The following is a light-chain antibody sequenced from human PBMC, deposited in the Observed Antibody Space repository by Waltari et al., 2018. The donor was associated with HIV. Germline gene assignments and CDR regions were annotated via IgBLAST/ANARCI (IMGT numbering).Light chain of an antibody. CDR1: HLGSTY. V-gene: IGLV3-1*01. Sequence: SYDLTQPPSLSVSPGHAAIITCSGDHLGSTYVCWYMQKPGQSPILVIYEDNKRPSGIPERFSGSNSGHTATLTISGTQPTDEADYYCQAWDSSPPMLFGGGTKLTV. CDR2: EDN. J-gene: IGLJ2*01. CDR3: QAWDSSPPML.